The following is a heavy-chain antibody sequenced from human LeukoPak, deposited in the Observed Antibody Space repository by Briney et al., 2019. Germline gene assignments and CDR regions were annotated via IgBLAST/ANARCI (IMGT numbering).Heavy chain of an antibody. Sequence: ASVKVSCKASGYTFTSYAMHWVRQAPGQRLEWMGWINAGNGNTKYSQKFQGRVTITRDTSASTAYMELSSLRSEDTAVYYCAREGSKAVAGPDYWGQGTLVTVPS. CDR2: INAGNGNT. D-gene: IGHD6-19*01. CDR3: AREGSKAVAGPDY. V-gene: IGHV1-3*01. J-gene: IGHJ4*02. CDR1: GYTFTSYA.